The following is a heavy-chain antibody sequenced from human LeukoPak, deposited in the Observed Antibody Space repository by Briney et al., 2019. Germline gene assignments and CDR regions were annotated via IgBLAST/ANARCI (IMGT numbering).Heavy chain of an antibody. V-gene: IGHV3-49*03. CDR1: GFTFGDYA. D-gene: IGHD3-22*01. Sequence: GGSLRLSCTASGFTFGDYAMSWFRQAPGKGLEWVGFIRSKAYGGTTEYAASVKGRFTISRDDSKSIAYLQMNSLKTEDTAVYYCTRDRRGGYDIFPHWYFDLWAVAPWSLSPQ. CDR2: IRSKAYGGTT. J-gene: IGHJ2*01. CDR3: TRDRRGGYDIFPHWYFDL.